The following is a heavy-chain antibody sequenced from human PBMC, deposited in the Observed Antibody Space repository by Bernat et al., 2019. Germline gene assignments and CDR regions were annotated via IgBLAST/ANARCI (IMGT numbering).Heavy chain of an antibody. CDR2: IIPIFGTA. V-gene: IGHV1-69*06. D-gene: IGHD2-8*02. J-gene: IGHJ4*02. CDR3: ARGGGNCTGGVCSPLDY. CDR1: GGTFSSYA. Sequence: QVQLVQSGAEVKKPGSSVKVSCKASGGTFSSYAISWVRQAPGQGLEWMGGIIPIFGTANYAQKFKGRVTMTADKSTSTAYMELSSLRSEDAAVYYCARGGGNCTGGVCSPLDYWGQGTLVTVSS.